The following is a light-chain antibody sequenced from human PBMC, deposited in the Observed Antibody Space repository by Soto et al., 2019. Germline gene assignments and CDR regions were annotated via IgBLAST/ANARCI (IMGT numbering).Light chain of an antibody. CDR3: QQYKSYVWT. V-gene: IGKV1-5*03. CDR2: KAS. J-gene: IGKJ1*01. CDR1: QSISTW. Sequence: DIQMTQSPSTLSASIGDRVTITCRASQSISTWLAWYQQKPGKAPKLLIFKASSLESGVPSRFSGSGSGTEFTLTLSSLQPDDFATYYCQQYKSYVWTCGQGTKVEIK.